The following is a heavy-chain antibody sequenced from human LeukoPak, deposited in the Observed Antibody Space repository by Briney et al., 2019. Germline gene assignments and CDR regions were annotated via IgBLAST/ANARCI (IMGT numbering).Heavy chain of an antibody. CDR3: ARASGSYWWFDS. J-gene: IGHJ5*01. D-gene: IGHD1-26*01. CDR1: GYTFTGYY. Sequence: PGASVKVSCKTSGYTFTGYYMHWVRQAPGQGLEWMGWINPNSGGTNYAQKFQGRVTMTRDTSISTAYMELSRLRSDDTAVYYCARASGSYWWFDSWGQGTLVTVSS. CDR2: INPNSGGT. V-gene: IGHV1-2*02.